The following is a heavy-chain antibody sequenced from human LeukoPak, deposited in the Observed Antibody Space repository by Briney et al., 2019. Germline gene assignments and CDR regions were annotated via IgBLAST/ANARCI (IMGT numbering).Heavy chain of an antibody. J-gene: IGHJ4*02. V-gene: IGHV5-10-1*01. D-gene: IGHD3-22*01. CDR2: IDPSDSYT. CDR1: GYRITSYW. CDR3: GRTSGYYFRTLDN. Sequence: GESLKISCKGSGYRITSYWITWLRQMPGKGLEWMGRIDPSDSYTNYSPSFQGHVTISVDKSISAAYLQWSSLKASDTAMYYCGRTSGYYFRTLDNWGQGTLVTVSS.